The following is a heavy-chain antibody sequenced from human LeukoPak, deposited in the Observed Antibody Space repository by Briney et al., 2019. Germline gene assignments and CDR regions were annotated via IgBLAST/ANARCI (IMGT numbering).Heavy chain of an antibody. V-gene: IGHV1-46*01. CDR3: VRERPNAYWFDP. CDR1: GYSFTNYH. CDR2: IEDSGDIT. J-gene: IGHJ5*02. Sequence: GASVKVSCKASGYSFTNYHMHWVRQAPGQGLEWMGIIEDSGDITIYAQKFQGRVTMTRDTSTSTVYMDLNSLRSEDTAVYYCVRERPNAYWFDPWGQGTLVIVSS. D-gene: IGHD2-2*01.